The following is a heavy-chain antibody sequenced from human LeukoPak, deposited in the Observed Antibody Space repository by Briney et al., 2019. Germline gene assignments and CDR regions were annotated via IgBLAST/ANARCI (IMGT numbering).Heavy chain of an antibody. Sequence: ASVKVSCKASGYTFTSYAMHWVRQAPGQRLEWMGWINAGYGNTKYSQKFQGRVTITRDTSASTAYMELSSLRSEDTAVYYCARGSDTLLDYWGQGTLVTVSS. CDR1: GYTFTSYA. D-gene: IGHD2-15*01. CDR3: ARGSDTLLDY. J-gene: IGHJ4*02. V-gene: IGHV1-3*01. CDR2: INAGYGNT.